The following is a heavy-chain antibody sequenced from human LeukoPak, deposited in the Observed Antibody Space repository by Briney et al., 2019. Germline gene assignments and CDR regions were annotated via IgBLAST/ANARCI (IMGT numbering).Heavy chain of an antibody. V-gene: IGHV1-24*01. Sequence: ASVKVSCKVSGYTLTELSMHWVRQAPGKGLEWMGGFDPGDGETIYAQKFQGRVTMTEDTSTDTAYMELSSLRSEDTAVYYCATDRDIVAVPAALGFWGQGTLVTVSS. J-gene: IGHJ4*02. CDR2: FDPGDGET. CDR1: GYTLTELS. CDR3: ATDRDIVAVPAALGF. D-gene: IGHD2-2*01.